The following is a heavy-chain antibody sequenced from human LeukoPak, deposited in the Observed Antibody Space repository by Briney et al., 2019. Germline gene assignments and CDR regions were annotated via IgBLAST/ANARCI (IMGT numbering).Heavy chain of an antibody. CDR3: ARNVRKGYYYYYYMDV. CDR1: GGSISSYY. Sequence: TSETLSLTCTVSGGSISSYYWSWIRQPPGKGLEWIGYIYYSGSTNYNPSLKSRVTISVDTSKNQFSLKLSSVTAADTAVYYCARNVRKGYYYYYYMDVWGKGTTVTVSS. J-gene: IGHJ6*03. V-gene: IGHV4-59*01. D-gene: IGHD1-14*01. CDR2: IYYSGST.